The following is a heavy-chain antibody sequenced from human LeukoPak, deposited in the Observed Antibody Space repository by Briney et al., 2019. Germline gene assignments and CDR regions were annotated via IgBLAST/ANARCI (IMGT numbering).Heavy chain of an antibody. V-gene: IGHV3-11*01. CDR3: ARGYCSGGSCSFYYYGMDV. Sequence: GGSLRLSCAASGFTFSDYYMSWIRQAPGKGLEWVSYINSRGSTIYYADSVKGRFTISRDNAKNSLYLQMNSLRAEDTAVYYCARGYCSGGSCSFYYYGMDVWGQGTTVTVSS. CDR2: INSRGSTI. D-gene: IGHD2-15*01. J-gene: IGHJ6*02. CDR1: GFTFSDYY.